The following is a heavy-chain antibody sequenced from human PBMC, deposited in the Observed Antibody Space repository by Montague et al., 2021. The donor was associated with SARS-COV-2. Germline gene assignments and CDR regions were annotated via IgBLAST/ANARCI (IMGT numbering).Heavy chain of an antibody. CDR1: GDSVSSNSAT. CDR3: ARRGGGEVFARFMYWYFDV. D-gene: IGHD2-21*01. Sequence: CAISGDSVSSNSATWHWIRQSPSRGLEWLGRTYYRSRWSNDYAVSVRSRIIINPDTSTSQFSLKLTPVTAADTAVYYCARRGGGEVFARFMYWYFDVWSRGSLVTVSS. V-gene: IGHV6-1*01. CDR2: TYYRSRWSN. J-gene: IGHJ2*01.